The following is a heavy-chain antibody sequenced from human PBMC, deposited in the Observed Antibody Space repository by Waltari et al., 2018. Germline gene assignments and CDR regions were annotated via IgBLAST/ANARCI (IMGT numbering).Heavy chain of an antibody. V-gene: IGHV1-46*01. CDR1: GYTFTSSY. CDR3: ARVPPYYSSSWAFDY. Sequence: QVQLVQSGAEVKKPGASVKVSCTASGYTFTSSYMHWVRQAPGQWLAWMGIINPSGGSTSYAQKFQGRVTMTRDTSTSTVYMELSSLRSEDTAVYYCARVPPYYSSSWAFDYWGQGTLVTVSS. CDR2: INPSGGST. J-gene: IGHJ4*02. D-gene: IGHD6-13*01.